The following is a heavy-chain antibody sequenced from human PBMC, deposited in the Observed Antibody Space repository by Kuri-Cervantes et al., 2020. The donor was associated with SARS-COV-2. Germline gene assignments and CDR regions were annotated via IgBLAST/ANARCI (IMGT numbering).Heavy chain of an antibody. V-gene: IGHV4-39*01. CDR3: ARHSTRINWFDP. J-gene: IGHJ5*02. Sequence: GSLRLSYNVSGGSISSSSYYWGWIRQPPGKGLEWIGSIYYSGSTYYNPSLKSRVTISVDTSKNQFSLKLSSVTAADTAVYYCARHSTRINWFDPWGQGTLVTVSS. CDR2: IYYSGST. CDR1: GGSISSSSYY.